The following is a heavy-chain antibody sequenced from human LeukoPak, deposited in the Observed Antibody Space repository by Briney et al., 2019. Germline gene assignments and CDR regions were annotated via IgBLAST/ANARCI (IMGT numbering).Heavy chain of an antibody. Sequence: SETLSLTCAVYGGSFSGYYWSWIRQPPGKGLEWIGEINHSGSTNYNPSLKSRVTISVDTSKNQFSLKPSSVTAADTAVYYCARGRGSYYNYYYYMDVWGKGTTVTISS. D-gene: IGHD1-26*01. J-gene: IGHJ6*03. V-gene: IGHV4-34*01. CDR1: GGSFSGYY. CDR3: ARGRGSYYNYYYYMDV. CDR2: INHSGST.